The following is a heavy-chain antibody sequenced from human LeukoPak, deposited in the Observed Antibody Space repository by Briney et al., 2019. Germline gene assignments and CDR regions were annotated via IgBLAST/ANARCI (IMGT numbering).Heavy chain of an antibody. D-gene: IGHD6-19*01. CDR3: TRNSGWYGLS. CDR2: IDYDGGSG. Sequence: GGSLRLSCAASGFTFSSYGMSWVRQAPGKGLEWVSSIDYDGGSGHYADSVKGRFTISRDNSNNTLFLHLNSLRGEDTAVYYCTRNSGWYGLSWGQGTLVTVSS. CDR1: GFTFSSYG. J-gene: IGHJ1*01. V-gene: IGHV3-23*01.